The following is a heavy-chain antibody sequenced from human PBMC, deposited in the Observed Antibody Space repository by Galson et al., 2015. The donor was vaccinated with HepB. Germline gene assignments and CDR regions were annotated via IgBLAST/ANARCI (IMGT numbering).Heavy chain of an antibody. CDR2: IIPIFGTA. D-gene: IGHD2-2*01. J-gene: IGHJ3*02. Sequence: SVKVSCKASGGTFSSYAISWVRQAPGQGLEWMGGIIPIFGTANYAQKFQGRVTITADESTSTAYMELSSLRSEDTAVYYCAREGVLADIVVVPAAQDAFDIWGQGTMVTVSS. CDR3: AREGVLADIVVVPAAQDAFDI. CDR1: GGTFSSYA. V-gene: IGHV1-69*13.